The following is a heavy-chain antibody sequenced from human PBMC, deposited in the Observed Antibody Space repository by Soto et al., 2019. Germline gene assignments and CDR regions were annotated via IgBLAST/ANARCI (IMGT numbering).Heavy chain of an antibody. CDR2: IYYTGST. J-gene: IGHJ4*02. CDR3: ARHGSRIVDY. D-gene: IGHD3-10*01. CDR1: GGSISSSF. Sequence: PLETLSLTCTVSGGSISSSFWSWIRQPPGKGLEWIGYIYYTGSTNYSPALKSRVTISVDTSKNQFSLRLSSVTAADTAVYYCARHGSRIVDYWGQGTLVTVSS. V-gene: IGHV4-59*08.